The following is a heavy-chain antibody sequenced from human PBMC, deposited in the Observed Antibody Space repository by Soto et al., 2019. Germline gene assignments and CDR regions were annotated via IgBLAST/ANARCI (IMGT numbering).Heavy chain of an antibody. D-gene: IGHD4-17*01. CDR1: GYTLTELS. J-gene: IGHJ4*02. Sequence: ASVKVSCKVSGYTLTELSMHWVRQAPGKGLEWMGGFDPEDGETIYAQKFQGRVTMTEDTSTDTAYMELSSLRSEDTAVYYCARSQTTVTSYDYWGQGTLVTVSS. V-gene: IGHV1-24*01. CDR3: ARSQTTVTSYDY. CDR2: FDPEDGET.